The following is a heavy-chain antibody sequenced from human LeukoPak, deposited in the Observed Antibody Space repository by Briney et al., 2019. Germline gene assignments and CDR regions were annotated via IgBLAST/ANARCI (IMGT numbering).Heavy chain of an antibody. J-gene: IGHJ5*02. V-gene: IGHV4-34*01. CDR1: GGSFSGYY. Sequence: SETLSLTCAVYGGSFSGYYWSWIRQPPGKGLEWIGEINHSGSTNYNPSLKSRVTISVDTSKNQFSLKLSSVTAADTAVYYCASFDDYSNYNWFDPWGQGTLVTVSS. D-gene: IGHD4-11*01. CDR3: ASFDDYSNYNWFDP. CDR2: INHSGST.